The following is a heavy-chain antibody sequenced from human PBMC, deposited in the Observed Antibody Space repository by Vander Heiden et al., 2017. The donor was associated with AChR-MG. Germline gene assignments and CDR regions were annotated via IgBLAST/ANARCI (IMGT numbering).Heavy chain of an antibody. CDR1: GGSFSGYY. Sequence: QVQLQQLGAGLLKPSETLSLTCAVYGGSFSGYYWSWIRQPPGKGLEWIGEINHSGSTNYNPSLKSRVTISVDTSKNQFSLKLSSVTAADTAVYYCARGQRITIFGVVHNRWFDPWGQGTLVTVSS. CDR3: ARGQRITIFGVVHNRWFDP. D-gene: IGHD3-3*01. V-gene: IGHV4-34*01. J-gene: IGHJ5*02. CDR2: INHSGST.